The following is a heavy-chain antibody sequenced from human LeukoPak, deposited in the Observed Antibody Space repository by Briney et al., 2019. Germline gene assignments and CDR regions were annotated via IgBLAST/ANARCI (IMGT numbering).Heavy chain of an antibody. J-gene: IGHJ4*02. CDR1: GGSFSGYY. CDR3: ARMQQLVMRVDY. Sequence: PSETLSLTCAVYGGSFSGYYWSWIRQPPGKGLEWIGEINHSGSTNYNPSLKSRVTISVDTSKNQFSLKLSSVTAADTAVYYCARMQQLVMRVDYWGQGTLVTVSS. CDR2: INHSGST. D-gene: IGHD6-13*01. V-gene: IGHV4-34*01.